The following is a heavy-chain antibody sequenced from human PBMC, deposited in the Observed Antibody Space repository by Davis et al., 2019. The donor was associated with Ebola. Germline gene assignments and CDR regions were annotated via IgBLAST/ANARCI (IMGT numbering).Heavy chain of an antibody. Sequence: GGSLRLSCAASGFTFSSYGMNWVRQAPGKGLEWVSYISSSGSTIYYADSVKGRFTISRDNAKNSLYLQMNSLRDEDTAVYYCARDRRWELLKGFDYWGQGTLVTVSS. CDR1: GFTFSSYG. D-gene: IGHD1-26*01. CDR2: ISSSGSTI. J-gene: IGHJ4*02. V-gene: IGHV3-48*02. CDR3: ARDRRWELLKGFDY.